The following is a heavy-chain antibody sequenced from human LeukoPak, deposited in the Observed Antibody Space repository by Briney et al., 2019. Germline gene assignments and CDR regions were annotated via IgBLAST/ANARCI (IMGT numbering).Heavy chain of an antibody. CDR1: GFTFSSYG. CDR3: AKDLQGHYALDY. CDR2: ISYGGSNR. J-gene: IGHJ4*02. D-gene: IGHD2-2*01. Sequence: GGSLRLSCAASGFTFSSYGMHWVRQAPGKGLEWVAVISYGGSNRYYADSVKGRSTISKDNSKNTLYLQMNSLRTEDTAVYYCAKDLQGHYALDYWGLGTLVTVSS. V-gene: IGHV3-30*18.